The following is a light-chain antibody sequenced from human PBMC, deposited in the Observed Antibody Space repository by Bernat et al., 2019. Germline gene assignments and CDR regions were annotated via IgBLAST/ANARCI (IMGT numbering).Light chain of an antibody. CDR2: RDN. J-gene: IGLJ3*02. V-gene: IGLV3-1*01. Sequence: SYELTQPPSVSVSPGQTASITCSGDRLANTCWYQQKPGQSPVVVIFRDNKRPSGIPERFSGSNSGNTATLTISGTQAMDEADYYCQAGDSSTGVFGGGTKLTVL. CDR3: QAGDSSTGV. CDR1: RLAN.